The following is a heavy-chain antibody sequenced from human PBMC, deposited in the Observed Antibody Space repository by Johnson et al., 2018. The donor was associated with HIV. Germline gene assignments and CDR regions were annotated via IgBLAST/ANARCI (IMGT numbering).Heavy chain of an antibody. V-gene: IGHV3-48*01. CDR2: ISSSGSTI. D-gene: IGHD3-10*01. Sequence: VQLVESGGGVVQPGRSLRLSCAASGLTFSSYAMHWVRQAPGKGLEWVSYISSSGSTIYYADSVKGRFTISRDNSKNTLYLQMNSLRAEDTAVYYCARTFRPGDAFDIWGQGTMVTVSS. CDR1: GLTFSSYA. CDR3: ARTFRPGDAFDI. J-gene: IGHJ3*02.